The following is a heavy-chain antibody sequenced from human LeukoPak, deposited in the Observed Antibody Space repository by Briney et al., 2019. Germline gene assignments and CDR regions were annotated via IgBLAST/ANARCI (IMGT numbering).Heavy chain of an antibody. J-gene: IGHJ4*02. CDR1: GGSISSSSYY. D-gene: IGHD3-22*01. V-gene: IGHV4-39*01. CDR3: ARREYSDSSGYR. Sequence: PSETLSLACTVSGGSISSSSYYWGCIRQPPGKGLEWIGSIYNSGSTYYNPSLTSRVTISVDTSKNQFSLKLSSVTAADTAVYFCARREYSDSSGYRWGQGTLVTVSS. CDR2: IYNSGST.